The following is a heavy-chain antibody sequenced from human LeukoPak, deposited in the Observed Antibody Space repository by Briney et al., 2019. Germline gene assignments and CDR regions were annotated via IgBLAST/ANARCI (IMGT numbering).Heavy chain of an antibody. D-gene: IGHD6-19*01. Sequence: GRSLRLSCAASGFTFKNYGMHWVRQAPGKGLEWVAVISYDGSNKYYADSVKGRFTISRDNSKNTLYLQMNSLRAEDTAVYYCAKDSTQWLVRAVFDYWGQGTLVTVSS. V-gene: IGHV3-30*18. J-gene: IGHJ4*02. CDR1: GFTFKNYG. CDR2: ISYDGSNK. CDR3: AKDSTQWLVRAVFDY.